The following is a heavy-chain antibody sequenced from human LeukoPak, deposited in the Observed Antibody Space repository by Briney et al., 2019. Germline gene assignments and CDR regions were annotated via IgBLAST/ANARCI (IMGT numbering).Heavy chain of an antibody. V-gene: IGHV3-74*01. J-gene: IGHJ6*02. Sequence: LSGGSLRLSCAASGFTFSSYAMSWVRQAPGKGLVWVSRINSDGSSTSYADSVKSRFTISRDNAKNTLYLQMNSLSAEDTAVYYCARAATERYYYGMDVWGQGTTVTVSS. CDR3: ARAATERYYYGMDV. CDR1: GFTFSSYA. D-gene: IGHD6-25*01. CDR2: INSDGSST.